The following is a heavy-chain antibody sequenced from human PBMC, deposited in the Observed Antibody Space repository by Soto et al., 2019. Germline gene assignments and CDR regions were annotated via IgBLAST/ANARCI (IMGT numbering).Heavy chain of an antibody. CDR2: ISHDGSIK. CDR1: GFSVTSFY. J-gene: IGHJ4*02. D-gene: IGHD3-10*01. V-gene: IGHV3-30-3*01. Sequence: GGSLRLSCAASGFSVTSFYMTWVRQAPGRGLEWVAVISHDGSIKYYTDSVKGRFTISRDNSLHTVYLQMNSLGPEDTAVYFCARSSGVSTPDFDYWGQGALVTVSS. CDR3: ARSSGVSTPDFDY.